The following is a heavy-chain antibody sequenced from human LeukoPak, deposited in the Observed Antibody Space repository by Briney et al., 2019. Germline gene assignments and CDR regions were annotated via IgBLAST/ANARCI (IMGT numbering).Heavy chain of an antibody. J-gene: IGHJ4*02. Sequence: PGGSLRLSCAASGFTFSNAWMSWVRQAPGKGLEWVGRIKSKTDGGTTDYAAPVKGRFTISRDDSKNTLYLQMNSLKTEDTAVYYCTTDLREQLEGDYWGQGTLVTVSS. CDR2: IKSKTDGGTT. V-gene: IGHV3-15*01. D-gene: IGHD6-6*01. CDR1: GFTFSNAW. CDR3: TTDLREQLEGDY.